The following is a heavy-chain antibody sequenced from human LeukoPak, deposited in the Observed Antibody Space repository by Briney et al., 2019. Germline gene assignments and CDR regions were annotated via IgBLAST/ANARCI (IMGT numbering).Heavy chain of an antibody. CDR3: ARDNMGADFDY. CDR1: GYTFTSYD. J-gene: IGHJ4*02. Sequence: ASVKVSCKASGYTFTSYDINWVRQATGQGLEWMGWISAYNGNTNYAQKLQGRVTMTTDTSTSTAYMELRSLRSDDAAVYYCARDNMGADFDYWGQGTLVTVSS. D-gene: IGHD1-26*01. CDR2: ISAYNGNT. V-gene: IGHV1-18*01.